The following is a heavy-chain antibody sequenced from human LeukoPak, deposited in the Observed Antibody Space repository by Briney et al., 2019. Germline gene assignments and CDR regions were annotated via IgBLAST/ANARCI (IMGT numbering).Heavy chain of an antibody. CDR2: INRDGRNI. CDR1: GFNFDDYA. J-gene: IGHJ6*03. CDR3: ARDPGSSLYYYYYMDV. V-gene: IGHV3-43*02. D-gene: IGHD6-6*01. Sequence: PGGSLRLSCAASGFNFDDYAMHWVRQAPGKGLAWVSLINRDGRNIFYADSVKGRFTISRDNSKNSLYLQMNSLRAEDTAVYYCARDPGSSLYYYYYMDVWGKGTTVTVSS.